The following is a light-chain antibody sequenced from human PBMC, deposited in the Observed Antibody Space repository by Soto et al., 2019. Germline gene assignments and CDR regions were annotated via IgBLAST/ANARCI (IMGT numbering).Light chain of an antibody. V-gene: IGKV3-15*01. J-gene: IGKJ1*01. Sequence: ELVMTQSPATLSVSPGERANLSCRASQSVSSNFAWYPQKPGQAPRLLIYGASTRATGIPARFSGSGSGTEFTLTLSSLQSEDVAVYYCQQYNNWPRTFGQGTKVDI. CDR1: QSVSSN. CDR2: GAS. CDR3: QQYNNWPRT.